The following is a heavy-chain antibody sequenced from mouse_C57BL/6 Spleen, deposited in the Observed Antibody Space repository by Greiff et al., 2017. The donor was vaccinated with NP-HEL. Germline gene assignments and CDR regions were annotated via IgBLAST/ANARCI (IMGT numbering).Heavy chain of an antibody. CDR3: DREGIYDSCSIDY. CDR2: IDPANGYT. Sequence: EVQLQQSVAELVRPGASVKLSCTASGFNIKNTDMHWVKQRPEQGLEWIGRIDPANGYTKYAPKFKGKATITADTSSNTAYLQLSMLTSEDTAIYNCDREGIYDSCSIDYWGQGTTLTVSS. D-gene: IGHD2-3*01. CDR1: GFNIKNTD. J-gene: IGHJ2*01. V-gene: IGHV14-3*01.